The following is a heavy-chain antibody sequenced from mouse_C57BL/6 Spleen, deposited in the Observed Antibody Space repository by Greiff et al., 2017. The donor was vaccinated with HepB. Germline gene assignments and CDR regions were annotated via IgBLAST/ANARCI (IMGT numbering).Heavy chain of an antibody. V-gene: IGHV1-64*01. Sequence: QVQLQQPGAELVKPGASVKLSCKASGYTFTSYWMHWVKQRPGQGLEWIGMIHPNSGSTNYNEKFKSKATLTVDKSSSTAYMQLSSLTSEDSAVYYCANYYDYLAWFAYWGQGTLVTVSA. CDR3: ANYYDYLAWFAY. D-gene: IGHD2-4*01. CDR1: GYTFTSYW. CDR2: IHPNSGST. J-gene: IGHJ3*01.